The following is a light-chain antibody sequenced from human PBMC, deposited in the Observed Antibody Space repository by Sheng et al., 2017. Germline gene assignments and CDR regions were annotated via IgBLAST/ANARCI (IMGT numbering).Light chain of an antibody. CDR1: QSVSSY. CDR2: GAT. CDR3: QQYGGSPPACT. Sequence: EIVLTRSPGTLSLSPGERATLSCRASQSVSSYLAWYQQKPGQAPRLLMYGATSRATGIPDRFSGSGSGTDFTLTISRLEPEDFAVYYCQQYGGSPPACTFGQGTKLEI. V-gene: IGKV3-20*01. J-gene: IGKJ2*02.